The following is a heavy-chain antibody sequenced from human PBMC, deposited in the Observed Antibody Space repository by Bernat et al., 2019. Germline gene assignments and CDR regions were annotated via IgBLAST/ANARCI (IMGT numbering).Heavy chain of an antibody. Sequence: QLQLQESGPGLVKPSEPLSLTCPVSGGSISSSSYYWGWIRQPPGKGLEWIGSIYYSGSTYYNPSLKSRVTISVDTSKNQFSLKLSSVTAADTAVYYCARQPDTANFDYWGQGTLVTVSS. CDR2: IYYSGST. CDR3: ARQPDTANFDY. J-gene: IGHJ4*02. CDR1: GGSISSSSYY. V-gene: IGHV4-39*01. D-gene: IGHD5-18*01.